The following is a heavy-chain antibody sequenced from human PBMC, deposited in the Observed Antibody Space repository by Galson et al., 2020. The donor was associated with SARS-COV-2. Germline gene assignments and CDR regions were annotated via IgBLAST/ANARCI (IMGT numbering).Heavy chain of an antibody. V-gene: IGHV3-21*04. CDR1: GFTFSSYS. Sequence: GESLKISCAASGFTFSSYSMNWVRQAPGKGLEWVSSISGSGSTIFYADSVKGRFTISRDNAKNSLDLQMNSLRAEDTADYYCARAITVTFGGEAGYWGRGTRVTVSS. CDR3: ARAITVTFGGEAGY. D-gene: IGHD3-16*01. CDR2: ISGSGSTI. J-gene: IGHJ1*01.